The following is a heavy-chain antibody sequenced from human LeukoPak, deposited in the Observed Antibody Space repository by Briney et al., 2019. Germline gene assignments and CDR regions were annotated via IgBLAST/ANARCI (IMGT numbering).Heavy chain of an antibody. CDR3: ARRLRWELPSDY. Sequence: SETLSLTCTVSGGSISSSSYYWGWIRQPPGKGLEWIGSIYYSGSTYYNPSLKSRVTISVDTSKNQFSLKLSSVTAADTAVYYCARRLRWELPSDYWGQGTLVTVSS. D-gene: IGHD2-15*01. CDR1: GGSISSSSYY. V-gene: IGHV4-39*01. J-gene: IGHJ4*02. CDR2: IYYSGST.